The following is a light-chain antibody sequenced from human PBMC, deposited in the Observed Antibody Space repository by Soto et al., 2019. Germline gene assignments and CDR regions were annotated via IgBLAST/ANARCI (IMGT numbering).Light chain of an antibody. CDR2: GGS. J-gene: IGKJ1*01. CDR1: RSVSSN. Sequence: EVVLTQSPGTLSLSPGERATLSCRASRSVSSNLAWYQQKPGQAPRLLIYGGSSRATGVPARFSGRGSGTEFTLTISSLQSEDFAVYYCQQYINWPRTFGQGTKVDIK. V-gene: IGKV3-15*01. CDR3: QQYINWPRT.